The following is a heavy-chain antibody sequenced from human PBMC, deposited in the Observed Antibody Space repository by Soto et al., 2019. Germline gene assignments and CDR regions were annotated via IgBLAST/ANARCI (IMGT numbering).Heavy chain of an antibody. V-gene: IGHV3-13*01. CDR2: IGIGGDT. J-gene: IGHJ6*01. CDR1: GFTFSSYD. D-gene: IGHD3-3*01. Sequence: SLRLSCAASGFTFSSYDMHWVRQPTGKGLEWVSGIGIGGDTYYSGSVKGRFTISRENAKDSLYLQMNSLSAGDTAVYYCTRTSGLFSYGLDVRGQGVTVTVSS. CDR3: TRTSGLFSYGLDV.